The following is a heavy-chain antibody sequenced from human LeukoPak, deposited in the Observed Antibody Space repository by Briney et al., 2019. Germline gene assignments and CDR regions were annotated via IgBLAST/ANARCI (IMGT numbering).Heavy chain of an antibody. D-gene: IGHD6-19*01. J-gene: IGHJ4*02. Sequence: SVTLSLTCTVSGGSVSSDSYYWTWIRQPPGKGLEWIGYIYYSGGTNYNPSLKSRLTISLDTSKNQFSLKVNSVTTADTAVYYCARAAVAGDFFDYWGQGTLVTVSS. V-gene: IGHV4-61*01. CDR2: IYYSGGT. CDR1: GGSVSSDSYY. CDR3: ARAAVAGDFFDY.